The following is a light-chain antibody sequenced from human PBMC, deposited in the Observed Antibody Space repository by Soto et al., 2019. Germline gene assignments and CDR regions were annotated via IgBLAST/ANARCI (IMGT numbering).Light chain of an antibody. CDR1: QSVSSY. V-gene: IGKV3-15*01. CDR2: GAS. J-gene: IGKJ4*01. Sequence: IVLTQSPATLSLSPGERATLSCRASQSVSSYLAWYQQKPGQAPRLLIYGASTRATGIPARFSGSGSGTEFTLTISSLQSEDFVVYYCQQYNNWPLTFGGGTKVDIK. CDR3: QQYNNWPLT.